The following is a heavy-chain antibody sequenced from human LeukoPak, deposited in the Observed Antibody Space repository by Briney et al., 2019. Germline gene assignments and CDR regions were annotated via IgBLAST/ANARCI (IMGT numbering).Heavy chain of an antibody. CDR2: MNPNSGNT. CDR3: ARGRGLWKVLQFLDC. Sequence: GASVKVSCKASGYTFTSYDINWARQATGQGLEWMGWMNPNSGNTSYAQKFQGRVTMTRNTSISTAYMELSSLRSEETAVYYCARGRGLWKVLQFLDCWGQGTLVTVSS. V-gene: IGHV1-8*01. D-gene: IGHD5-24*01. J-gene: IGHJ4*02. CDR1: GYTFTSYD.